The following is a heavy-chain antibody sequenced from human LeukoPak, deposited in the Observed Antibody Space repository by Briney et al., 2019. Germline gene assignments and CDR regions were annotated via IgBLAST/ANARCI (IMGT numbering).Heavy chain of an antibody. V-gene: IGHV3-7*03. D-gene: IGHD5-12*01. J-gene: IGHJ4*02. CDR1: GFTFSSHW. CDR2: IKEDGSVK. CDR3: ARDSTWRLDY. Sequence: GGSLRLSCAASGFTFSSHWMTWVRQPPGKGLEWVANIKEDGSVKYYVDSVKGRFTISRDNTKNALYLQMNSLRADDTAVYFCARDSTWRLDYWGQGTLITVSS.